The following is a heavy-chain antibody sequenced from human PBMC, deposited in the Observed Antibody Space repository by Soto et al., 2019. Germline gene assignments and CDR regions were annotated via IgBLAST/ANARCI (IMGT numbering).Heavy chain of an antibody. CDR3: AREGATIFGVVNHPTFDY. Sequence: SVKVSCKASGGTFSSYAISWVRQAPGQGLEWMGGIIPIFGTANYAQKFQGRVTITADESTSTAYMELSSLRSEDTAVYYCAREGATIFGVVNHPTFDYWGQGTLVTVSS. J-gene: IGHJ4*02. D-gene: IGHD3-3*01. CDR2: IIPIFGTA. CDR1: GGTFSSYA. V-gene: IGHV1-69*13.